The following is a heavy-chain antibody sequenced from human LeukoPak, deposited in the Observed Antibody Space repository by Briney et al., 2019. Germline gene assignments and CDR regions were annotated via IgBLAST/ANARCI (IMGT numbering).Heavy chain of an antibody. J-gene: IGHJ6*02. V-gene: IGHV3-33*01. CDR3: ARDGQNGSPYATDV. D-gene: IGHD3-10*01. Sequence: SGGSLRLSCAASGFTFRSHGMHWVRRAPGKGLEWVAGIWYDGSNEDYADSVRGRFTISRDNSKNTLYLQMNSLRVEDTAVYYCARDGQNGSPYATDVWGQGTTVTVSS. CDR2: IWYDGSNE. CDR1: GFTFRSHG.